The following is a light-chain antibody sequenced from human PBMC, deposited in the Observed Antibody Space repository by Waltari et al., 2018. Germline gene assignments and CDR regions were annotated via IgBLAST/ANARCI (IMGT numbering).Light chain of an antibody. CDR1: QSVSGA. J-gene: IGKJ1*01. CDR3: QHYLRLPVT. V-gene: IGKV3-20*01. CDR2: GAS. Sequence: SCRASQSVSGALAWYQQKPGQAPSLLIYGASTRATGIPDRFSGSGSGTDFSLTISRLEPDDFAVYYCQHYLRLPVTFGQGTTVEI.